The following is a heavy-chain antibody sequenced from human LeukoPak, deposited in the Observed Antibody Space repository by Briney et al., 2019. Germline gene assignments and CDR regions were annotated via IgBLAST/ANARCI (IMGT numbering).Heavy chain of an antibody. D-gene: IGHD2-2*01. CDR1: GGSFSGYY. Sequence: SETLSLTCAVHGGSFSGYYWSWIRQPPGKGLEWIGEINHSGSTNYNPSLKSRVTISVDTSKYQFSLKLSSVTAADTAVYYCARGHIVVVPAASYLFDYWGQGTLVTVSS. CDR3: ARGHIVVVPAASYLFDY. V-gene: IGHV4-34*01. J-gene: IGHJ4*02. CDR2: INHSGST.